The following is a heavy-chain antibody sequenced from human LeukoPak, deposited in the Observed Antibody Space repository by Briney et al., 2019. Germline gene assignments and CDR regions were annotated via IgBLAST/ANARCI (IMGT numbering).Heavy chain of an antibody. J-gene: IGHJ4*02. Sequence: GGSLRLSCAASGFTFSSYSMNWVRQAPGKGLEWVSYISSSSGTIYYADSVKGRFTISRDNAKNSLYLQMNSPRAEDTAVYYCASSYSSSWYDDYWGQGTLVTVSS. D-gene: IGHD6-13*01. V-gene: IGHV3-48*01. CDR2: ISSSSGTI. CDR1: GFTFSSYS. CDR3: ASSYSSSWYDDY.